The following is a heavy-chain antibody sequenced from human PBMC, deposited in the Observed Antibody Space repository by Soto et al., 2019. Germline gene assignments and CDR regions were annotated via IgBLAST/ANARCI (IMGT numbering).Heavy chain of an antibody. V-gene: IGHV1-46*03. CDR3: GREYSGYECIDY. CDR2: INPSGGST. J-gene: IGHJ4*02. Sequence: GSVKVSCKASGYTFTSNYMRWGRQAPGQGLEWMGIINPSGGSTSYAQKFQGRVTMTRDTSTSTVYMELSSLRSEDTAVYYCGREYSGYECIDYWGQGTLVTSPQ. CDR1: GYTFTSNY. D-gene: IGHD5-12*01.